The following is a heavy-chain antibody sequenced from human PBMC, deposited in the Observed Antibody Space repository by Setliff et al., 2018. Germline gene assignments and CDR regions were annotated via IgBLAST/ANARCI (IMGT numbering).Heavy chain of an antibody. CDR1: GASIRNNYY. CDR2: IFYNGMA. D-gene: IGHD6-19*01. Sequence: SETLSLTCAVSGASIRNNYYWGWIRQSPGTGLEWIGSIFYNGMAYYNPSLKSRVTMSVDKSTNQFSLKLNSVTAADTAVYYCVRTDYSDGRYSMDVWGKGTTVTVSS. J-gene: IGHJ6*03. V-gene: IGHV4-39*07. CDR3: VRTDYSDGRYSMDV.